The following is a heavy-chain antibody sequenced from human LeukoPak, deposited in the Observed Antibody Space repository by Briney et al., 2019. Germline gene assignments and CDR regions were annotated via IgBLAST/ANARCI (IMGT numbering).Heavy chain of an antibody. CDR3: ARAESRIWFGELYGMDV. Sequence: SETLSLTCTVSGGSISSYYWSWIRQPAGKGLEWIGRIYTSGSTNYNPSLKSRVTISVDTSKNQFSLKLSSVTAADTAVYYCARAESRIWFGELYGMDVWGQGTTVTVSS. J-gene: IGHJ6*02. CDR2: IYTSGST. D-gene: IGHD3-10*01. V-gene: IGHV4-4*07. CDR1: GGSISSYY.